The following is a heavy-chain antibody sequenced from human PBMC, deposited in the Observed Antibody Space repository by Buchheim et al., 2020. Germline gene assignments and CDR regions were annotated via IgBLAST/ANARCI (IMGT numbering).Heavy chain of an antibody. CDR3: AKDRIVVVVPDTKFDYGMDV. V-gene: IGHV3-30*18. CDR1: GFTFSSYG. Sequence: QAQLVESRGGVVQPGRSLRLSCAGSGFTFSSYGIHWVRQAPGKGLEWVAVTSSDGKKNYYADSVKGRFTISRDNSKNTLYLQMNSLRPEDTAVYYCAKDRIVVVVPDTKFDYGMDVWGQGTT. CDR2: TSSDGKKN. J-gene: IGHJ6*02. D-gene: IGHD2-15*01.